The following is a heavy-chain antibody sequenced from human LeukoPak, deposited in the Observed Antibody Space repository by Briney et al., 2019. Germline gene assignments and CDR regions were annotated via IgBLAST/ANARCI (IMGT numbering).Heavy chain of an antibody. D-gene: IGHD6-19*01. CDR3: AREGIAVAGQKFDY. Sequence: PSETLSLTCAVYGGSFSGYYWSWIRQPPGKGLEWIGEINHSGSTNYNPSLKSRVTISVDTSKNQFSLKLSSVTAADTAVYYCAREGIAVAGQKFDYWGQGTLVTASS. J-gene: IGHJ4*02. CDR2: INHSGST. CDR1: GGSFSGYY. V-gene: IGHV4-34*01.